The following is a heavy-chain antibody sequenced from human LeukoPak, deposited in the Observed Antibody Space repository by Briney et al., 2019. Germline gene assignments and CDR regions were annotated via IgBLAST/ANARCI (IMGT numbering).Heavy chain of an antibody. CDR2: IYYSGST. D-gene: IGHD3-10*01. CDR3: ARDRSGYYGSGSYFDP. J-gene: IGHJ5*02. CDR1: GGSISSYY. Sequence: PSETLFLTCTVSGGSISSYYWSWIRQPPGKGLEWIGYIYYSGSTNYNPSLKSRVTISVDTSKNQFSLKLSSVTAADTAVYYCARDRSGYYGSGSYFDPWGQGTLVTVSS. V-gene: IGHV4-59*01.